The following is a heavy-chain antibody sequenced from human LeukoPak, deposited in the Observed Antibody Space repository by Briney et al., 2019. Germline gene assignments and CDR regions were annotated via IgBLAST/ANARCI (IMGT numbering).Heavy chain of an antibody. CDR1: GFTVRDYG. Sequence: GGSLRLSCAASGFTVRDYGMHWVRQAQGKGLEWVAFIRYDGSNKYYAASVKGRFTISRDTSKNTLYPEMNSLRAEDTAVYYCAKLVLIRDMDVWGKGTTVTVSS. CDR3: AKLVLIRDMDV. CDR2: IRYDGSNK. J-gene: IGHJ6*03. V-gene: IGHV3-30*02. D-gene: IGHD2-8*01.